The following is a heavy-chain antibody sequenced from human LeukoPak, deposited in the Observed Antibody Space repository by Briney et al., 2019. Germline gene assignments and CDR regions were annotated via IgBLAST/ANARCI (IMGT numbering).Heavy chain of an antibody. J-gene: IGHJ4*02. CDR1: GGSSNNYY. CDR2: IYTSGST. D-gene: IGHD3-22*01. V-gene: IGHV4-4*07. CDR3: ARESGYYYDTSGYTFDY. Sequence: PSETLSLTCTVSGGSSNNYYWSWIRQSAGKGLESIGRIYTSGSTNYNPSLKSRVSMSVDTSKNQFSLRLRSVTAADTAVYYCARESGYYYDTSGYTFDYWGQGILVTASS.